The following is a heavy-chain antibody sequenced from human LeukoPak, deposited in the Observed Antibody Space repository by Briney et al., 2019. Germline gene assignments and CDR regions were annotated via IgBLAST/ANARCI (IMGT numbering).Heavy chain of an antibody. CDR2: MNPNSGNT. CDR1: GYTFTSYD. J-gene: IGHJ4*02. V-gene: IGHV1-8*01. CDR3: ARELTYSYLEAYYYYDSSGLGYFDY. Sequence: ASVKVSCKASGYTFTSYDIKWVRQATGQVLEWMGWMNPNSGNTGYAQKFQGRVTMTRNTSISTAYMELSSLRSEDTAVYYCARELTYSYLEAYYYYDSSGLGYFDYWGQGTLVTVSS. D-gene: IGHD3-22*01.